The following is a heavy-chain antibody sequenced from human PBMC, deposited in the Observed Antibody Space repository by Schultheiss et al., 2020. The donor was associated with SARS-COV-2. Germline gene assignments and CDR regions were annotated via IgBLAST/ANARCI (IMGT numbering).Heavy chain of an antibody. CDR2: IYYSGST. D-gene: IGHD5-18*01. Sequence: SQTLSLTCTVSGGSISSGGYYWGWIRQPPGKGLEWIGSIYYSGSTNYNPSLKSRVTISVDTSKNQFSLKLSSVTAADTAVYYCAREGRRGIQLWSNVGYFDYWGQGTLVTVSS. CDR1: GGSISSGGYY. J-gene: IGHJ4*02. V-gene: IGHV4-39*07. CDR3: AREGRRGIQLWSNVGYFDY.